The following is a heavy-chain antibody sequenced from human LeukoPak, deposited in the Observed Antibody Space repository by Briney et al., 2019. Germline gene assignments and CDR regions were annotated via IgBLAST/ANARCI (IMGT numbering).Heavy chain of an antibody. J-gene: IGHJ6*02. CDR2: MNPNSGNT. CDR1: GYTFTSYD. D-gene: IGHD3-3*01. Sequence: ASVKVSCKASGYTFTSYDIDWVRQATGQGLEWMGWMNPNSGNTGYAQKFQGRVTMTRNTSISTAYMELSSLRSEDTAVYYCASFLYYYYYYGMDVWGQGTTVTVSS. CDR3: ASFLYYYYYYGMDV. V-gene: IGHV1-8*01.